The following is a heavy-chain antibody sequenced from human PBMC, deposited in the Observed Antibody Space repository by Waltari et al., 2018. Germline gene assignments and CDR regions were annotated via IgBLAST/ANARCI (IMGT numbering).Heavy chain of an antibody. J-gene: IGHJ4*02. CDR1: GYTFTGYY. D-gene: IGHD2-15*01. Sequence: QVQLVQSGAEVKKPGASVKVSCKASGYTFTGYYMHWVRQAPGQGLEGMGWVNPNRGGTNYAQKFQGRVTMTRDTSISTAYMELSRLRSDDTAVYYCARDSQGARRALFSYWGQGTLVTVSS. V-gene: IGHV1-2*02. CDR2: VNPNRGGT. CDR3: ARDSQGARRALFSY.